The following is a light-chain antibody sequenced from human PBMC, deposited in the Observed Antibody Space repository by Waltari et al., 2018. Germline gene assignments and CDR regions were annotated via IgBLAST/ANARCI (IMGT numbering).Light chain of an antibody. CDR3: CSYAGSTTHVI. CDR1: SSDVGNYTH. V-gene: IGLV2-23*02. Sequence: QSALTQPASVSGSPGQSITISCTGTSSDVGNYTHVSWYQQHPGKAPKLMIYEVTKRPSGVSNRFSGSKSGNTASLTISGLQAEDEADYCCCSYAGSTTHVIFGGGTKLTVL. CDR2: EVT. J-gene: IGLJ2*01.